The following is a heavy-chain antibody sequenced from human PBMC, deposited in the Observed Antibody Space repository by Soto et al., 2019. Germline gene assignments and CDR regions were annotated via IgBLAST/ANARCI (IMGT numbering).Heavy chain of an antibody. J-gene: IGHJ4*02. CDR3: AKDFGYNWNYYLFDY. CDR1: GFTFSSYA. V-gene: IGHV3-23*01. D-gene: IGHD1-7*01. Sequence: GGSLRLSCAASGFTFSSYAMSWVRQAPGKGLEWVSAISGSGGSTYYADSVKGRSTISRDNSKNTLYLQMNSLRAEDTAVYYCAKDFGYNWNYYLFDYWGQGTRVTVSS. CDR2: ISGSGGST.